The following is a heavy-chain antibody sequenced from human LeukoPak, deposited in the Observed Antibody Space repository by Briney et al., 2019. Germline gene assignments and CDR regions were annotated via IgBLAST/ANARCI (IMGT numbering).Heavy chain of an antibody. CDR3: ASYSYYYDSSGYFDY. CDR2: IYYSGST. D-gene: IGHD3-22*01. Sequence: SGTLSLTCAVSGGSISSSNWWNWVRQPPGKGLEWIGYIYYSGSTNYNPSLKSRVTISVDTSKNQFSLKLSSVTAADTAVYYCASYSYYYDSSGYFDYWGQGTLVTVSS. J-gene: IGHJ4*02. CDR1: GGSISSSNW. V-gene: IGHV4-4*02.